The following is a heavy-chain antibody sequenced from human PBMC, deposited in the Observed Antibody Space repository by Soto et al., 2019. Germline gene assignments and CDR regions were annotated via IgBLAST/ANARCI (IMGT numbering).Heavy chain of an antibody. J-gene: IGHJ4*02. CDR1: DASFSNNY. CDR2: SSPRGHT. V-gene: IGHV4-34*01. D-gene: IGHD3-10*01. CDR3: ATSLWFGTQPEI. Sequence: QVQLQQWGAGLLKPSETLSLTCAAYDASFSNNYWTWFRQPPGKGLEWIGESSPRGHTKYIPSLKSRVTISLDASTKQFSLKLTSVTAADTAVYYCATSLWFGTQPEIWGQGTLVRVSS.